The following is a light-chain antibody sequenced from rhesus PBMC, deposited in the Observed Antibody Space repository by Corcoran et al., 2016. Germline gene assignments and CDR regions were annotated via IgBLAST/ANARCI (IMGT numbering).Light chain of an antibody. CDR2: MAS. CDR3: QQYNSTPLT. CDR1: QGISSW. Sequence: DIQMTQSPSSLSASIGDRVTITCRASQGISSWLSWYQQKPGKAPNLLIHMASCLQIGVPSRFSGSRSETDFTLTIRSLQPVDFVTYYCQQYNSTPLTFGGGAKVKIK. J-gene: IGKJ4*01. V-gene: IGKV1-21*01.